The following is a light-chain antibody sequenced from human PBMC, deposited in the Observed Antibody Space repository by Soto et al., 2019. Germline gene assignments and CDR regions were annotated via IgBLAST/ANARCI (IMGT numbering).Light chain of an antibody. CDR1: QSVLYSSNNKNS. J-gene: IGKJ2*01. V-gene: IGKV4-1*01. CDR3: QQYYSTPT. CDR2: WAS. Sequence: DIVMTQSPDSLAVSLGERATINCKSSQSVLYSSNNKNSLAWFQQKPGQPPKLLIYWASTRDSGVPDRFSGSGFGTDFTLTISSLQAEDVAVYYCQQYYSTPTFGQGTKLEIK.